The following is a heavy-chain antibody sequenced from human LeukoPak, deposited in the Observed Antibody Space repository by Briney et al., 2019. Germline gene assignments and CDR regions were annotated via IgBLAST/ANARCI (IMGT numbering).Heavy chain of an antibody. CDR1: GYSFSTYW. CDR3: ARLASHCSDSSCQVMRWFDP. CDR2: IYPGDFDT. Sequence: GESLKIFCRGSGYSFSTYWIGWVRQMPGKGLEWMGIIYPGDFDTRYSPSFQGQVTISVDKSINTAYLQWSSLKASDTAIYYCARLASHCSDSSCQVMRWFDPWGQGTLVTVSS. D-gene: IGHD2-2*01. J-gene: IGHJ5*02. V-gene: IGHV5-51*01.